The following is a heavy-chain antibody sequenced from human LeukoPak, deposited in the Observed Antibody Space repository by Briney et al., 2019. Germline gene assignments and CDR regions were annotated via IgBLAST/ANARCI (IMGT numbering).Heavy chain of an antibody. Sequence: PGGSLRLSCSASGFTFSSYAMRWVRQAPGKGLEWVSAISGSGGSTYFADSLKGRFTISRDNSKNTLYLQMHSLRAEDKAVYYCAKDPYGSGSYGGQGTLVTVSS. D-gene: IGHD3-10*01. CDR1: GFTFSSYA. CDR2: ISGSGGST. CDR3: AKDPYGSGSY. J-gene: IGHJ4*02. V-gene: IGHV3-23*01.